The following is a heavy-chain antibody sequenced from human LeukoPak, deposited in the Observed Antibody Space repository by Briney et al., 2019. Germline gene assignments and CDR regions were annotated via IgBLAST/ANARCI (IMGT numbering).Heavy chain of an antibody. CDR1: GDSVSSNSAA. CDR2: TYYRSKWYN. Sequence: SQTLSLTCAISGDSVSSNSAAWNWIRQSPSRGLEWLGRTYYRSKWYNEYAVSVKGRIIVNADTSKNQFSLQLDSVTPEDTALYYCARDRTTGWDYWGQGTLVTVSS. V-gene: IGHV6-1*01. J-gene: IGHJ4*02. D-gene: IGHD4-17*01. CDR3: ARDRTTGWDY.